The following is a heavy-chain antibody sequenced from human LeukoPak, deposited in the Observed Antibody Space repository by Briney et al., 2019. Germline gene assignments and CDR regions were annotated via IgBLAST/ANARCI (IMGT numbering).Heavy chain of an antibody. D-gene: IGHD6-19*01. CDR1: GGSISSYY. CDR3: ARVVDSSGRRKGGRGAEPAPAKKYFQP. J-gene: IGHJ1*01. V-gene: IGHV4-59*01. CDR2: IYYSGST. Sequence: PSETLSLTCTVSGGSISSYYWSWIRQPPGKGLEWIGYIYYSGSTNYNPSLKSRVTISVDTSKNQFSLKLSSVTAADTAVYYCARVVDSSGRRKGGRGAEPAPAKKYFQPWGQGTLVTVSS.